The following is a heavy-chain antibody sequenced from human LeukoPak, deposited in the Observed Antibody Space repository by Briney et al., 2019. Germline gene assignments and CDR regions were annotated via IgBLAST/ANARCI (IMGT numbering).Heavy chain of an antibody. CDR2: INPNSGGT. J-gene: IGHJ4*02. Sequence: ASVTVSCKASGYTFTGYYMRWVRQAPGQGLEWMGWINPNSGGTNYAQKFQGRVTMTRDTSISTAYMELSSLRSDDTAVYYCARARYNWNTENDYWGQGTLVTVSS. V-gene: IGHV1-2*02. D-gene: IGHD1/OR15-1a*01. CDR3: ARARYNWNTENDY. CDR1: GYTFTGYY.